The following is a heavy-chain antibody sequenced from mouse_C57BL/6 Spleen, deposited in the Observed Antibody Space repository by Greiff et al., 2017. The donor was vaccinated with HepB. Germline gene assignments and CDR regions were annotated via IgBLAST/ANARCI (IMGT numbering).Heavy chain of an antibody. CDR3: TRPYDGWFAY. V-gene: IGHV6-6*01. CDR2: IRNKANNPAT. J-gene: IGHJ3*01. CDR1: GFTFSDAW. D-gene: IGHD2-12*01. Sequence: EVKVVESGGGLVQPGGSMKLSCAASGFTFSDAWMDWVRQSPEKGLEWVAEIRNKANNPATYYAESVKGRFTISRDDSKSSVYLQMNSLRAEDTGIYYCTRPYDGWFAYWGQGTLVTVSA.